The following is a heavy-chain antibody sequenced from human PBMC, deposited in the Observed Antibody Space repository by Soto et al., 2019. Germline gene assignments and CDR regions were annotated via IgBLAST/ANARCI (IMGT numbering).Heavy chain of an antibody. Sequence: SETLSLTCAVSGGSISSGGYSWSWIRQPPGKGLEWIGYIYHSGSTYYNPSLKSRVTISVDRSKNQFSLKLNSVTAADTAVYYCARVPGPWGQGNLVTVS. J-gene: IGHJ5*02. CDR3: ARVPGP. CDR1: GGSISSGGYS. CDR2: IYHSGST. V-gene: IGHV4-30-2*01.